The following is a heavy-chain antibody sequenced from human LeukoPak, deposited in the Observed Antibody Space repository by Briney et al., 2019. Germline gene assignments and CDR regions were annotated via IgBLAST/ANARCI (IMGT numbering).Heavy chain of an antibody. CDR1: GFTFSSSW. D-gene: IGHD3-9*01. CDR2: IKQDGSEK. J-gene: IGHJ6*02. Sequence: SGGSLRLSCAASGFTFSSSWMSWVRQAPGKGLEWVANIKQDGSEKYYVGSVKGRFTISRDNSKNTLYLQMNSLRAEDTAVYYCARETYYDILTGYLGYYGMDVWGQGTTVTVSS. V-gene: IGHV3-7*01. CDR3: ARETYYDILTGYLGYYGMDV.